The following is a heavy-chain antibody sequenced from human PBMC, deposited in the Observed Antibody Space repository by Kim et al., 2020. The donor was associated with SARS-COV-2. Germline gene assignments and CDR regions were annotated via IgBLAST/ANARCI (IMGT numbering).Heavy chain of an antibody. V-gene: IGHV3-53*01. J-gene: IGHJ4*02. CDR1: EFSVSTKT. CDR3: AGDNYNNYWYKY. CDR2: IYRNGTT. D-gene: IGHD1-20*01. Sequence: GGSLRLSCAASEFSVSTKTMTWVRQAPGKGLEGVSIIYRNGTTYYADSVKDRFTTSRDTSKNTLYLQMDNLRADDTAVYYCAGDNYNNYWYKYWGQGTLVTVSA.